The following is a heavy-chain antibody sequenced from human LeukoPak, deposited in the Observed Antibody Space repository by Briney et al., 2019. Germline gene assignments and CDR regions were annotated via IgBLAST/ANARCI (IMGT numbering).Heavy chain of an antibody. CDR1: GYTFTSYG. D-gene: IGHD6-6*01. CDR3: ARGSKLHYSSSPKDY. CDR2: ISAYNGNT. J-gene: IGHJ4*02. Sequence: ASVKVSCKASGYTFTSYGISWVRQAPGQGLEWMGWISAYNGNTNYAQELQGRVTMTTDTSTSTAYMELRSLRSDDTAVYYCARGSKLHYSSSPKDYWGQGTLVTVSS. V-gene: IGHV1-18*01.